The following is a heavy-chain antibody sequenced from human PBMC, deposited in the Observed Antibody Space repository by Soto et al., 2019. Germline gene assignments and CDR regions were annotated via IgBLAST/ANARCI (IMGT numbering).Heavy chain of an antibody. V-gene: IGHV1-69*06. J-gene: IGHJ4*02. CDR2: SIPIFGKA. CDR1: GDTFSSYA. CDR3: AIAYNRTRFDY. Sequence: KVSWKDSGDTFSSYAISWVRQAPEQGLEWMGGSIPIFGKANYAQKFQGRVTITADKSTSTAYMELSSLRSEDTAVYYCAIAYNRTRFDYWGQGTLVTVSS. D-gene: IGHD1-20*01.